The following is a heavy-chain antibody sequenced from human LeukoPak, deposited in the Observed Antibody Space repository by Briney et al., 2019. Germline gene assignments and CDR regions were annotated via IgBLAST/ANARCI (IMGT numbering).Heavy chain of an antibody. D-gene: IGHD3-22*01. V-gene: IGHV1-69*13. Sequence: ASVKVSCKASGYTFTSYAMNWVRQAPGQGLEWMGGIIPIFGTANYAQKFQGRVTITADESTSTAYMELSSLRSEDTAVYYCARESELYYYDSSGYAVVWFDPWGQGTLVTVSS. J-gene: IGHJ5*02. CDR1: GYTFTSYA. CDR2: IIPIFGTA. CDR3: ARESELYYYDSSGYAVVWFDP.